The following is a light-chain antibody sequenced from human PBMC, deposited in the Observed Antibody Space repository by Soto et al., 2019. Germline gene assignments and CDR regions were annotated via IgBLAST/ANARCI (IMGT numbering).Light chain of an antibody. J-gene: IGLJ2*01. CDR2: ENN. CDR1: SFNIGNNY. Sequence: QSVLTQPPSVSAAPGQKATISCSGSSFNIGNNYVSWYQQLPGTAPRLLIYENNKRPSEIPDRFSGSKSGTSATLGITGLQTGDEADYYCGTWDSSLSAGVFGGGTQLTVL. CDR3: GTWDSSLSAGV. V-gene: IGLV1-51*02.